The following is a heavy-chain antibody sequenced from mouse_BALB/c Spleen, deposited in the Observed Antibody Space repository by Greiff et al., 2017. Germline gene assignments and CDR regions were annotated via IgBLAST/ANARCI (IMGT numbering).Heavy chain of an antibody. CDR3: NPYGNYGWFAY. Sequence: EVQGVESGGGLVQPGGSMKLSCVASGFTFSNYWMNWVRQSPEKGLEWVAEIRLKSNNYATHYAESVKGRFTISRDDSKSSVYLQMNNLRAEDTGIYYCNPYGNYGWFAYWGQGTLVTVSA. CDR2: IRLKSNNYAT. J-gene: IGHJ3*01. D-gene: IGHD2-1*01. CDR1: GFTFSNYW. V-gene: IGHV6-6*02.